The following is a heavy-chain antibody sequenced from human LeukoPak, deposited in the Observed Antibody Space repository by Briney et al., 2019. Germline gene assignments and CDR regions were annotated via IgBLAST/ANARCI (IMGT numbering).Heavy chain of an antibody. D-gene: IGHD4-11*01. CDR2: IYDSGSP. CDR1: GGSIRSSYYY. CDR3: ARDLFKPLSNYGREDWFDP. J-gene: IGHJ5*02. Sequence: PSETLSLTCTVSGGSIRSSYYYWGWIRQPPGKGLEWIGRIYDSGSPYYNPSLKSRVTISVDTSKNQFSLKLSSVTAAATAVYYCARDLFKPLSNYGREDWFDPWGQGTLVTVSS. V-gene: IGHV4-39*02.